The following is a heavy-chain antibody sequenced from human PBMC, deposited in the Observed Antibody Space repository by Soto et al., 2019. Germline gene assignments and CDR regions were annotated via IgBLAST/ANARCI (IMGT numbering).Heavy chain of an antibody. CDR3: ARALGSSPYHFYGMDV. D-gene: IGHD6-6*01. Sequence: QVQLQESGPGLVKPSGTLSLSCAVSGDSISTTNWWIWVRQPPGKGLEWIGEIYHSGSTNYSPSLKSRVTISVDKSKNQFSLKLRSVAAADTAVYYCARALGSSPYHFYGMDVWGQGTTVTVSS. CDR2: IYHSGST. V-gene: IGHV4-4*02. CDR1: GDSISTTNW. J-gene: IGHJ6*02.